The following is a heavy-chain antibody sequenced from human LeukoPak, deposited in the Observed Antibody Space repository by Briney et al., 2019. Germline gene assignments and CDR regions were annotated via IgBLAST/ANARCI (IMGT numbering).Heavy chain of an antibody. CDR2: LNPNSGNT. CDR1: GYTFTSYD. V-gene: IGHV1-8*01. Sequence: ASVKVPCKASGYTFTSYDIKWVRQATGQGLEWMGWLNPNSGNTGYAQKFQGRVTVTRDTSISTAYMELTGLRSEDTGVYYCARGPNYYYHMDVWGKGATVTVSS. J-gene: IGHJ6*03. CDR3: ARGPNYYYHMDV.